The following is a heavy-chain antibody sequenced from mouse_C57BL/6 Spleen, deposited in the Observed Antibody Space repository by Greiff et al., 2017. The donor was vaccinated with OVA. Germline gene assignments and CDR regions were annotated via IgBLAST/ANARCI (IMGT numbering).Heavy chain of an antibody. CDR2: INPSNGGT. CDR3: ARRGYDYEGYAMDY. CDR1: GYTFTSYW. V-gene: IGHV1-53*01. D-gene: IGHD2-4*01. J-gene: IGHJ4*01. Sequence: VQLQQSGTELVQPGDSVKLSCKASGYTFTSYWMHWVKQRPGQGLEWIVNINPSNGGTNYNEKFKSKATLTVDKSSSTAYMQLSSLTSEDSAVYYCARRGYDYEGYAMDYWGQGTSVTVSS.